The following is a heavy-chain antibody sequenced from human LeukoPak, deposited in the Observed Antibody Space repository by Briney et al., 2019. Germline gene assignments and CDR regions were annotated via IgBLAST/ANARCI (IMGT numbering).Heavy chain of an antibody. V-gene: IGHV4-38-2*02. CDR3: AREGGSGGYFDY. D-gene: IGHD3-10*01. J-gene: IGHJ4*02. CDR2: IYHSGST. Sequence: KSSETLSLTCTVSGYSISSGYYWGWIRQPPGKGLEWIGSIYHSGSTYYNPSLKSRVTISVDRSKNQFSLKLSSVTAADTAVYYCAREGGSGGYFDYWGQGTLVTVSS. CDR1: GYSISSGYY.